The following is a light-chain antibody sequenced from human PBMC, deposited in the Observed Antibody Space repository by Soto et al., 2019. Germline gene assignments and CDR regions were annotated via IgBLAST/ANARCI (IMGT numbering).Light chain of an antibody. CDR1: QSVSTSY. CDR3: QQRSNWPLT. J-gene: IGKJ4*01. Sequence: EIVLTQSPGTLSLSPGERATLSCRASQSVSTSYLAWYQQKPGQAPRLLIYDASSRATGIPARFSGSGSGTDFTLTISNLEPEDFAIYYCQQRSNWPLTFGGGTKVDIK. CDR2: DAS. V-gene: IGKV3D-20*02.